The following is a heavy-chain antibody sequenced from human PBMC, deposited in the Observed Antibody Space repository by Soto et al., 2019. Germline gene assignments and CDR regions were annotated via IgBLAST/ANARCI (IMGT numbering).Heavy chain of an antibody. J-gene: IGHJ4*02. V-gene: IGHV3-23*01. CDR2: ISGNGGTT. Sequence: PGGSLTLSCTASGFTFRNYAMTWVRPAPGKGLQWVSAISGNGGTTYYADSVKGRFTLSRDNFKDTLYLQMNSLRTEDTAVYYCAKDQGHGRLYSDSWGLGTLVTVS. CDR1: GFTFRNYA. CDR3: AKDQGHGRLYSDS.